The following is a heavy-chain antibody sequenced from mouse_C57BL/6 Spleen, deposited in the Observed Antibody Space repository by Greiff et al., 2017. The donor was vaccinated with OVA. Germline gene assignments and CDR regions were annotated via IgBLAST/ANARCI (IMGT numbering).Heavy chain of an antibody. J-gene: IGHJ4*01. V-gene: IGHV1-69*01. CDR2: IDPSDSYT. D-gene: IGHD1-1*01. Sequence: QVHLQQPGAELVMPGASVKLSCKASGYTFTSYWMHWVKQRPGQGLEWIGEIDPSDSYTNYNQKFKGKSTLTVDKSSSTAYMQLSSLTSEDSAVYYCARSNYGSFMDYWGQGTSVTVSS. CDR1: GYTFTSYW. CDR3: ARSNYGSFMDY.